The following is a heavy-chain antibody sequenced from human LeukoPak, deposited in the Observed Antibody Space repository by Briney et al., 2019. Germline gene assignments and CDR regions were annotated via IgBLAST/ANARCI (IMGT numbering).Heavy chain of an antibody. CDR2: ISSSSSTI. J-gene: IGHJ6*03. CDR3: ARDNGVSLIVGATEPYYYYYMDV. V-gene: IGHV3-48*01. D-gene: IGHD1-26*01. Sequence: GGSLRLSCAASGFTFSSYSMNWVRQAPGKGLEWVSYISSSSSTIYYADSVKGRFTISRDNAKNSLYLQMNSLRAEDTAVYYCARDNGVSLIVGATEPYYYYYMDVWGKGTTVTVSS. CDR1: GFTFSSYS.